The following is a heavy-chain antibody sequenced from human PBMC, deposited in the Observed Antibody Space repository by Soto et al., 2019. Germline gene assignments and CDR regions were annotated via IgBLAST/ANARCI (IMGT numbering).Heavy chain of an antibody. CDR3: ATMGTPATGLFYFDD. J-gene: IGHJ4*02. CDR2: ISYGGST. Sequence: QVQLQESGPGLVKPSQTLSLTCTVSGGSISSGNFYWSWIRQPPGKGLEWLGFISYGGSTYYSASLKSRFTISVDTSKNQFSLTLSFVTAADTAVYYCATMGTPATGLFYFDDWGQGTLVTVSS. D-gene: IGHD1-7*01. CDR1: GGSISSGNFY. V-gene: IGHV4-30-4*01.